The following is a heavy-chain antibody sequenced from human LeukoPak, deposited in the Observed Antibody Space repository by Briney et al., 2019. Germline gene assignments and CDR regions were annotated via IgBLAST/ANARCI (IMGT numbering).Heavy chain of an antibody. J-gene: IGHJ5*02. Sequence: PSETLSLTCTVSGGSVSSGSYYWSWIRQPPGKGLEWIGYIYYSGSTNYNPSLKSRVTISVDTSKNQFSLKLSSATAADTAVYYCARDVAPNWFDPWGQGTLVTVSS. CDR3: ARDVAPNWFDP. D-gene: IGHD2-15*01. CDR2: IYYSGST. V-gene: IGHV4-61*01. CDR1: GGSVSSGSYY.